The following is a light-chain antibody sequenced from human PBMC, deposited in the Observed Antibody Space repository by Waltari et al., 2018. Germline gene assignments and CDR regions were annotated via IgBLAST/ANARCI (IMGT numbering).Light chain of an antibody. J-gene: IGLJ1*01. V-gene: IGLV2-8*01. CDR3: SSYAGSNNYV. CDR1: SSDIGGYTY. Sequence: QSALTQPPSASGSPGQSVTIPCPGPSSDIGGYTYVSWNQHPPGNAPKLMIYEVNKRPAGVPDRFSGSKSGNTASLTVSGLQAEDEADYYCSSYAGSNNYVFGTGTKVTVL. CDR2: EVN.